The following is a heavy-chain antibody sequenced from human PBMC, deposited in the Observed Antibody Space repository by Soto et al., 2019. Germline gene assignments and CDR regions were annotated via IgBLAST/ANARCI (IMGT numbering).Heavy chain of an antibody. D-gene: IGHD3-16*01. CDR2: IDSSGDYL. CDR3: ATEGVITFGGVAGFRWFDP. CDR1: GFSFSTYS. Sequence: EVQLVESGGRLVRPGGSLTLSCAASGFSFSTYSMNWVRQAPGQGLEWVASIDSSGDYLYYADSVKGRFTVSRDNAMHSLYLQMSSLRGDDTAVYHCATEGVITFGGVAGFRWFDPWGQGTLVTVSS. V-gene: IGHV3-21*01. J-gene: IGHJ5*02.